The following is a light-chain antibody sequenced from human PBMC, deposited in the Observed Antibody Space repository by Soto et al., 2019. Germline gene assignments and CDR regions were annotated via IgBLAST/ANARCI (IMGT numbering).Light chain of an antibody. CDR2: EAS. V-gene: IGKV3-20*01. CDR1: ESVRSTY. J-gene: IGKJ2*01. Sequence: DIVLTQSPGILSLSPGDRATLSCRSSESVRSTYLAWYQQKRGQAPRLLIYEASSRASGIPDRFSGSGSGKYFTLTISKVEPEVVAVYYCRQYFNPPYISTLARGTVLEI. CDR3: RQYFNPPYIST.